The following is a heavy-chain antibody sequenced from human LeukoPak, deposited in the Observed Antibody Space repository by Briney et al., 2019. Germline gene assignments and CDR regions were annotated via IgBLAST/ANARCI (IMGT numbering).Heavy chain of an antibody. Sequence: SETLSLTCTVSGGSVSSGSYYWSWIRQPPGKGLEWIGYIYYCGSTNYNPSLKSRVTISVDTSKNQFSLKLSSVTAADTAVYYCAREGPSFWSGPDYGMDVWGQGTTVTVSS. CDR3: AREGPSFWSGPDYGMDV. CDR1: GGSVSSGSYY. V-gene: IGHV4-61*01. J-gene: IGHJ6*02. D-gene: IGHD3-3*01. CDR2: IYYCGST.